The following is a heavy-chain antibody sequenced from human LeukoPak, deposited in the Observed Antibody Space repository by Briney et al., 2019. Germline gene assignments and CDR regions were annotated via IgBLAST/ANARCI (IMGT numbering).Heavy chain of an antibody. CDR2: IYYTGRT. J-gene: IGHJ3*02. V-gene: IGHV4-59*13. D-gene: IGHD5-24*01. CDR1: GGSIGPNY. Sequence: SETLSLTCIVSGGSIGPNYCSWIRQPPGKGLEWIGYIYYTGRTNYNPSLKSRVTISVGTSKNQFSLKLSSVTAADTAVYYCARTVEMATIGGDAFDIWGQGTMVTVSS. CDR3: ARTVEMATIGGDAFDI.